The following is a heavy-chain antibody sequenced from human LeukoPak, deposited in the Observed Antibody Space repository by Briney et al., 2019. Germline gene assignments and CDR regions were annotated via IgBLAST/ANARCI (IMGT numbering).Heavy chain of an antibody. V-gene: IGHV1-18*01. Sequence: ASVKVSCKASGYTFTSYGISWVRQAPGQGLEWMGWISAYNGNTSYAQKLQGRVTMTTDTSTSTAYMELRSLRSDDTAVYYCARGLQIVGATGYVYWGQGTLVTVSS. J-gene: IGHJ4*02. CDR3: ARGLQIVGATGYVY. CDR1: GYTFTSYG. CDR2: ISAYNGNT. D-gene: IGHD1-26*01.